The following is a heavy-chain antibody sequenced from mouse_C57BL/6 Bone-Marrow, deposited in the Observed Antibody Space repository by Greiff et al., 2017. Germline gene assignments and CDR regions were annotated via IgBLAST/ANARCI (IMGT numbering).Heavy chain of an antibody. CDR1: GYTFTSYG. Sequence: QVQLQQSGAELARPGASVKLSCKASGYTFTSYGISWVKQRTGQGLEWIGEIYPRSGNTYYNEKFKGKATLTADKSSSTAYMERRSLTSEDSAVYFCAREVQLRPYYAMDYWGQGTSVTVSS. J-gene: IGHJ4*01. CDR3: AREVQLRPYYAMDY. V-gene: IGHV1-81*01. CDR2: IYPRSGNT. D-gene: IGHD3-2*02.